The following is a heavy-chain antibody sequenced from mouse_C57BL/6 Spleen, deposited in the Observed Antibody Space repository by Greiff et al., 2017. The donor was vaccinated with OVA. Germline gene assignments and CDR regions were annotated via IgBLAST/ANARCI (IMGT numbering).Heavy chain of an antibody. D-gene: IGHD3-1*01. V-gene: IGHV14-2*01. Sequence: EVQLQQSGAELVKPGASVKLSCTASGFTFTDYYMHWVKQRPEQGLEWIGRIDPEDGDTKYAPKFQGKATITADTSSNTAYLQISRLTSEDTAVYYCTRSGTRYAMDYWGQGTSVTVSS. CDR1: GFTFTDYY. CDR2: IDPEDGDT. CDR3: TRSGTRYAMDY. J-gene: IGHJ4*01.